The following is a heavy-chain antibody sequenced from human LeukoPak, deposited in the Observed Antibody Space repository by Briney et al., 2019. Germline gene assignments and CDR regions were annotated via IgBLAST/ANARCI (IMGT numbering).Heavy chain of an antibody. CDR2: MNPNSGNT. D-gene: IGHD4-17*01. Sequence: GASVKVSCKASGYTFNNYDINWVRQATGQGLEWMGWMNPNSGNTGYAQKFQGRVTITMDTSRSTAYMELSSLRSEDTAVYYCARETVLDESSYGMDVWGQGTTVTVSS. J-gene: IGHJ6*02. CDR1: GYTFNNYD. CDR3: ARETVLDESSYGMDV. V-gene: IGHV1-8*03.